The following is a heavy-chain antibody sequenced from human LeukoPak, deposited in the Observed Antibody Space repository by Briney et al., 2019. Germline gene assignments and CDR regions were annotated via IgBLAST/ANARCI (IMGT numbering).Heavy chain of an antibody. CDR3: ARTYDFGRGPPGDAFDN. Sequence: GGSLRLSCATSGFTFTIFGINWVRQAPGKGPEWVSYIDARSGITYYADSVQGRFTISRDNAKESVFLQMNGLRVDDTAVYYCARTYDFGRGPPGDAFDNWGQGTPVIVSS. J-gene: IGHJ3*02. V-gene: IGHV3-48*01. D-gene: IGHD3-3*01. CDR2: IDARSGIT. CDR1: GFTFTIFG.